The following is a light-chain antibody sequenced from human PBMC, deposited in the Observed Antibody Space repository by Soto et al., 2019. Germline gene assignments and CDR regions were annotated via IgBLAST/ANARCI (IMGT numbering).Light chain of an antibody. V-gene: IGLV2-14*01. CDR2: EVS. CDR1: SSDVGGYNY. Sequence: QSALTQPASVSGSPGQSITISCTGTSSDVGGYNYVSWYQQHPGKAPKVMIYEVSNRPSGVSNRFSGFKSGNTASLTISGLQAEDEADYYCSSHTSSTTWVFGGGTKLTVL. J-gene: IGLJ3*02. CDR3: SSHTSSTTWV.